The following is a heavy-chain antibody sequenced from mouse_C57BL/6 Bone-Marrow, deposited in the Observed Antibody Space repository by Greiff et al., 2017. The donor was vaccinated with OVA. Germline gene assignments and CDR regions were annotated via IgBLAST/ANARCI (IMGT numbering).Heavy chain of an antibody. V-gene: IGHV2-2*01. D-gene: IGHD2-4*01. CDR3: ARRGGLRRRGFAY. CDR1: GFSLTSYG. J-gene: IGHJ3*01. Sequence: QVHVKQSGPGLVQPSQSLSITCTVSGFSLTSYGVHWVRQSPGKGLEWLGVIWSGGSTDYNAAFISRLSISKDNSKSQVFFKMNSLQADDTAIYYCARRGGLRRRGFAYWGQGTLVTVSA. CDR2: IWSGGST.